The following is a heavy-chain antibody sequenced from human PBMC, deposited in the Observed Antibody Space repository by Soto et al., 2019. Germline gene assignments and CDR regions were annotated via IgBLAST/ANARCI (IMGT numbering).Heavy chain of an antibody. V-gene: IGHV3-13*05. CDR1: GFTFRNYD. CDR3: ARTDRDFYGLDV. J-gene: IGHJ6*02. Sequence: EVQLLESGGGLVQPGGSLRLSCEASGFTFRNYDMHWVRQGTGKGLEWVSGISAAGDPDYADSVEGRFTISRENAQNSFLLQMNSLRVGDTAVYYCARTDRDFYGLDVWGQGTTVIVSS. CDR2: ISAAGDP.